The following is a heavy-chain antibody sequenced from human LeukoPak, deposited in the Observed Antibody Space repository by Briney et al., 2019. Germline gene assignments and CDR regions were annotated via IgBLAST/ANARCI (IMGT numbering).Heavy chain of an antibody. CDR2: MNPNSGNT. V-gene: IGHV1-8*01. D-gene: IGHD2-15*01. Sequence: ASVKVSCKASGYTFTSYDINWVRQATGQGLEWMGWMNPNSGNTGYAQKFQGRVTMTRNTSISTAYMELSSLRSEDTAVYYCARGVIYCSGGSCYEPDFDYWGQGTLVTVSS. CDR3: ARGVIYCSGGSCYEPDFDY. J-gene: IGHJ4*02. CDR1: GYTFTSYD.